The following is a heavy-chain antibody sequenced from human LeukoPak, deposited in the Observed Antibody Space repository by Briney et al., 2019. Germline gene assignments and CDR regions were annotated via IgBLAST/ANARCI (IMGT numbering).Heavy chain of an antibody. CDR2: INHSGST. Sequence: PSETLSLTCAVYGGSFSDYYWSWIRQPPGKGLEWIGEINHSGSTNYNPSLKSRVTILVDTSKNQFSLKLSSVTAADTAVYYCARHRQRWLQLKAFDIWGQGTMVTVSS. V-gene: IGHV4-34*01. CDR1: GGSFSDYY. J-gene: IGHJ3*02. D-gene: IGHD5-24*01. CDR3: ARHRQRWLQLKAFDI.